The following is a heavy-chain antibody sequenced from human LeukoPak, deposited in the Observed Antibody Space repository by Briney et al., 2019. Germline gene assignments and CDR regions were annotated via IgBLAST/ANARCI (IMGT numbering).Heavy chain of an antibody. D-gene: IGHD3-10*01. Sequence: GASVKVSCKASGYTFTSYDINWVRQAPGQGLEWMGWMNPNSANTGYAQNFQGRVTMTRNTPIGTAYMELSSLRSEDTAVYYCARAYFGSGTYYSEDAFDIWGQGTLVTVSS. CDR3: ARAYFGSGTYYSEDAFDI. CDR2: MNPNSANT. V-gene: IGHV1-8*01. J-gene: IGHJ3*02. CDR1: GYTFTSYD.